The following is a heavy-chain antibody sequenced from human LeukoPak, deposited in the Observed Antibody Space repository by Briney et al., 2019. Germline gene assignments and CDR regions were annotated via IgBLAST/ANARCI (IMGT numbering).Heavy chain of an antibody. CDR1: GGSISTYY. D-gene: IGHD5-24*01. J-gene: IGHJ4*02. CDR2: VYYSGST. Sequence: SETLSLTCTVSGGSISTYYWSWIRQPPGKGLEWIGYVYYSGSTNYNPSLKSRVTISVDTSKNQFSLRLSSVTTADTAVYYCAGGDRFEEGYSLGYGGQETLVTVSS. V-gene: IGHV4-59*01. CDR3: AGGDRFEEGYSLGY.